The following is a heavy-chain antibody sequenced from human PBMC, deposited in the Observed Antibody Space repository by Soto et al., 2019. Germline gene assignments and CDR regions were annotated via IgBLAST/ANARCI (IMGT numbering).Heavy chain of an antibody. CDR3: ARAGIVLVPAASENYYYGMDV. V-gene: IGHV1-69*13. D-gene: IGHD2-2*01. Sequence: SVKVSCKASGGTFSSYAISWVRQAPGQGLEWMGGIIPIFGTANYAQKFQGRVTITADESTSTAYMELSSLRSEDTAVYYCARAGIVLVPAASENYYYGMDVWGQGTTVTVSS. J-gene: IGHJ6*02. CDR2: IIPIFGTA. CDR1: GGTFSSYA.